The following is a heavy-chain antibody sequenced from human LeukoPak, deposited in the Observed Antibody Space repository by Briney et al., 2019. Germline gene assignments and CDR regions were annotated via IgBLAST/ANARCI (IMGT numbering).Heavy chain of an antibody. CDR2: IRHVGSNE. J-gene: IGHJ2*01. CDR1: GFAFSTYG. CDR3: VKDGPPYDFWSGSHWYFDL. V-gene: IGHV3-30*02. Sequence: GGSLRLSCAASGFAFSTYGMHWVRQAPGKGLEWVAFIRHVGSNEYYADSVRGRFAISRDNSRNTLHLQMNILRVEDTAVYYCVKDGPPYDFWSGSHWYFDLWGRGTLVTVSS. D-gene: IGHD3-3*01.